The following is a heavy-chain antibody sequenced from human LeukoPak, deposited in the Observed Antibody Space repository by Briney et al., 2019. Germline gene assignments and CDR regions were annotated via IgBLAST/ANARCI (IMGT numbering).Heavy chain of an antibody. CDR2: IYNSGST. D-gene: IGHD1-20*01. V-gene: IGHV4-39*01. CDR1: GGSISNSSYY. Sequence: PSETLSLTCTVSGGSISNSSYYWGWIRQPPGKGLEWFGNIYNSGSTYYNPSLKSRVTISVDTSKNQFSLKLSSVTAADTAVYYCARLSITGRSAFDIWGQGTMVTVSS. J-gene: IGHJ3*02. CDR3: ARLSITGRSAFDI.